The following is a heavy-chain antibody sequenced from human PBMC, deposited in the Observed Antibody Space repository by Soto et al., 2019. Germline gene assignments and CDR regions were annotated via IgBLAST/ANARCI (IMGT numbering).Heavy chain of an antibody. CDR2: IYYNGST. D-gene: IGHD4-17*01. CDR3: ARLIQTTVIFFRDHALGAAFDI. J-gene: IGHJ3*02. V-gene: IGHV4-39*01. Sequence: SETLSLTCTVSGGSISSSSYYWGWIRQPPGKGLEWIGSIYYNGSTYYNPSLKSRVTISVDTSKNQFSLKLSSVTAADTAVYYCARLIQTTVIFFRDHALGAAFDIWGQGTMVTVSS. CDR1: GGSISSSSYY.